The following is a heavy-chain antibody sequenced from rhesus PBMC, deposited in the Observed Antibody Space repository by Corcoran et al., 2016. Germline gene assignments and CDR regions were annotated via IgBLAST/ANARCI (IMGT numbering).Heavy chain of an antibody. CDR2: ISYTGGST. CDR3: ARAAAAHYFDY. CDR1: GFSFRDHY. V-gene: IGHV3S18*01. J-gene: IGHJ4*01. D-gene: IGHD6-31*01. Sequence: EVQLVESGGGLAKPGGSLRIACAASGFSFRDHYMYWVRLASGKGLEWVSGISYTGGSTYYADSVKGRFTISRENAKNTLYLTMDSLRAEDTAVYYCARAAAAHYFDYWGQGVLVTVSS.